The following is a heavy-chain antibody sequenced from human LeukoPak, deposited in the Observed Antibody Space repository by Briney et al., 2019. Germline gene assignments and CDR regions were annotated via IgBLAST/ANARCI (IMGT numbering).Heavy chain of an antibody. V-gene: IGHV4-59*01. CDR3: ARAQYSYGAIDY. Sequence: SETLSLTCTVSGGSISSYYWSWIRQPPGKGLERIGYIYYSGSTNYNPSLKSRVTISVDTSKNQFSLKLSSVTAADTAVYYCARAQYSYGAIDYWGQGTLVTVSS. CDR1: GGSISSYY. D-gene: IGHD5-18*01. J-gene: IGHJ4*02. CDR2: IYYSGST.